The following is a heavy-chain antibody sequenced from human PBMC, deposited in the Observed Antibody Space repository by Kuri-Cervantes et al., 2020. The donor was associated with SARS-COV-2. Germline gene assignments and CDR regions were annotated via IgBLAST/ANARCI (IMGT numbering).Heavy chain of an antibody. D-gene: IGHD3-3*01. J-gene: IGHJ4*02. CDR1: GYTFTGYY. CDR3: ARGSITIFGVVTSFDY. V-gene: IGHV1-2*02. CDR2: INPNSGGT. Sequence: ASVKVSCKASGYTFTGYYMHWVRQAPGQGLERMGWINPNSGGTNYAQKFQGRVTMTRDTSISTAYMELSRLRSDDTAVYYCARGSITIFGVVTSFDYWGQGALVTVSS.